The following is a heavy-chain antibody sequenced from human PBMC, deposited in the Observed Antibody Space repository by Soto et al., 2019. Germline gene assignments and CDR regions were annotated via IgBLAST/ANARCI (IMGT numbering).Heavy chain of an antibody. D-gene: IGHD3-22*01. CDR3: ASPFYYDSSRYDALDI. V-gene: IGHV3-21*01. CDR1: GFTFSSYS. Sequence: PGGSLRLSCAASGFTFSSYSMNWVRQAPGKGLEWVSSISSSSSYIYYADSVKGRFAISRDNAKNSLYLQMNSLRAEDTAVYYCASPFYYDSSRYDALDIWGQGTMVAVSS. J-gene: IGHJ3*02. CDR2: ISSSSSYI.